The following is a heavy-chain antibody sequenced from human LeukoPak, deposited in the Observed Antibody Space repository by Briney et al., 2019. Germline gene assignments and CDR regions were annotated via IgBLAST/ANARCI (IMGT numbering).Heavy chain of an antibody. CDR3: ARIYYDSSGYRLFDY. D-gene: IGHD3-22*01. Sequence: GGSLRLSCVASGFTFSSYWMSWVRQAPGKGLEWVANMKEEGSGKYYVDSVTGRFTISRDNAKNSLYLQMNSLRAEDTAVYYCARIYYDSSGYRLFDYWGQGTLVTVSS. CDR2: MKEEGSGK. CDR1: GFTFSSYW. V-gene: IGHV3-7*02. J-gene: IGHJ4*02.